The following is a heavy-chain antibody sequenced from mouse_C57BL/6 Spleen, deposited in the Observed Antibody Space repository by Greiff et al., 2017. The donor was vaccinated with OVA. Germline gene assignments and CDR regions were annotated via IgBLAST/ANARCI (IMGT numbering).Heavy chain of an antibody. CDR3: ARDEGITTVVAPDAMDY. CDR2: ISDGGSYT. J-gene: IGHJ4*01. CDR1: GFTFSSYA. V-gene: IGHV5-4*01. Sequence: EVQLVESGGGLVKPGGSLKLSCAASGFTFSSYAMSWVRQTPEKRLEWVATISDGGSYTYYPDNVKGRFTISRDNAKNNLYLQMSHLKSEDTAMYYCARDEGITTVVAPDAMDYWGQGTSVTVSS. D-gene: IGHD1-1*01.